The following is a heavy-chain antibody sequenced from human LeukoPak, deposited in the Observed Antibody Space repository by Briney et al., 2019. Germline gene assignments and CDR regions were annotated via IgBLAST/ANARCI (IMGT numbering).Heavy chain of an antibody. Sequence: SETLSLTCAVSGYSITTGRYWGWIRQPPGKGLEWIGSIYQSGSTYYNQSLKSRVTISVDKSKNQFSLNLRSVTAPDTAVYYCARSLSTAGIDYWGQGILVTVSS. D-gene: IGHD2-2*01. CDR2: IYQSGST. V-gene: IGHV4-38-2*01. CDR1: GYSITTGRY. CDR3: ARSLSTAGIDY. J-gene: IGHJ4*02.